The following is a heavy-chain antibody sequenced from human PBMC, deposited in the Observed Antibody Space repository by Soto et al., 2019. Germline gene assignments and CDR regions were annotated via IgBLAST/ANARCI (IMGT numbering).Heavy chain of an antibody. Sequence: QVQLVQSGAEVKKPGFSVKVSCKASGGTFSSYTISWVRQAPGQGLEWMGRIISILGIANYAQKVQGRVNITEDKSRSTAYIELSSLRSEATDVYYCARDPGANTVTTGEVLDYWGQGTLVTVSS. CDR1: GGTFSSYT. J-gene: IGHJ4*02. CDR2: IISILGIA. D-gene: IGHD4-17*01. CDR3: ARDPGANTVTTGEVLDY. V-gene: IGHV1-69*08.